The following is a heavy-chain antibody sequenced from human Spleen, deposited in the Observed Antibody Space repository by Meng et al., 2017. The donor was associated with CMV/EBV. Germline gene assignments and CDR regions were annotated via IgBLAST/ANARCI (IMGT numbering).Heavy chain of an antibody. D-gene: IGHD4-11*01. V-gene: IGHV3-30*02. CDR3: ARDRDLTVNYYYYAMDV. CDR1: GFTFSGYG. Sequence: GGSLRLSCAASGFTFSGYGMHWVRQAPGKGLEWAAFIRYDGTNKYYADSVKGRFTISRDNSKNTLYLQMNSLRDEDTAVYYCARDRDLTVNYYYYAMDVWGQGTTVTVSS. J-gene: IGHJ6*02. CDR2: IRYDGTNK.